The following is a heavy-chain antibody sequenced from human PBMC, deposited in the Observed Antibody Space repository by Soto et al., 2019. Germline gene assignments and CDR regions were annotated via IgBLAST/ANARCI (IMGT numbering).Heavy chain of an antibody. Sequence: QITLKESGPALVKPTQTLTLTCTFSGFSLKTSGVGVGWIRQPPGKALEWLALVYRNDDRHYSPSLRTRLTITKDTSRNQVVLTMTHTDPVDTATYYCAHSFSGRYLYNYSYYGMDVWGQGTTVTVSS. CDR3: AHSFSGRYLYNYSYYGMDV. CDR1: GFSLKTSGVG. CDR2: VYRNDDR. D-gene: IGHD3-16*02. J-gene: IGHJ6*02. V-gene: IGHV2-5*01.